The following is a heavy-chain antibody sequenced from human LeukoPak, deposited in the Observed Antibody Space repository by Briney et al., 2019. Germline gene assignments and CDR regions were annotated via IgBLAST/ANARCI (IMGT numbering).Heavy chain of an antibody. Sequence: VASVKASCKASGYTFTSYGITWVRQAPGQGLEWMGWISAYNGNTNYAQRLQGRVTMTTDTSTSTAYMELRSLRSDDTAVNYCARDFRGNTVTSKGYTFDIWGQGTMVTVSS. CDR3: ARDFRGNTVTSKGYTFDI. J-gene: IGHJ3*02. D-gene: IGHD4-17*01. CDR1: GYTFTSYG. CDR2: ISAYNGNT. V-gene: IGHV1-18*01.